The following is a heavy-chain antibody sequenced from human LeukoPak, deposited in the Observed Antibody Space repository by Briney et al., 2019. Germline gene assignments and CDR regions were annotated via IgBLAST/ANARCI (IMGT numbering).Heavy chain of an antibody. Sequence: KPSETPSLTCTVSGGSISSYYWSWIRQPPGKGLEWIGYIYYSGSTNYNPSLKSRVTISVDTSKNQFSLKLSSVTAADTAVYYCARRSGYSSSPLDYWGQGTLVTVSS. J-gene: IGHJ4*02. CDR3: ARRSGYSSSPLDY. CDR1: GGSISSYY. V-gene: IGHV4-59*13. CDR2: IYYSGST. D-gene: IGHD6-13*01.